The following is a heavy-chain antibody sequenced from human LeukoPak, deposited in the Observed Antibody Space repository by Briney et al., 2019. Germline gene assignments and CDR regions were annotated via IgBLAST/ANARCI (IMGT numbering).Heavy chain of an antibody. D-gene: IGHD1-26*01. CDR1: GFTLSSYG. V-gene: IGHV3-23*01. Sequence: GGSLRLSCAASGFTLSSYGMSWIRQVPGKGLEWVSADSIYGGGPYYADFVKGHFTMSRDNYEKTLYLQMDSLRAEDTAVYYCAREDVGAAPDYWGQGTLVTVSS. J-gene: IGHJ4*02. CDR2: DSIYGGGP. CDR3: AREDVGAAPDY.